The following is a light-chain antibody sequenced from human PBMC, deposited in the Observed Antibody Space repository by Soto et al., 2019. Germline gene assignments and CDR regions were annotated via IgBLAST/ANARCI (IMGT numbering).Light chain of an antibody. J-gene: IGLJ3*02. CDR2: ENN. V-gene: IGLV1-51*02. CDR3: AAWDTSLSGGV. CDR1: SSNIGSDF. Sequence: QSVLTQPPSVSADPGQKVTISCSGSSSNIGSDFVSWYQQLPGTAPQLLIYENNKRPSGIPDRFSGSKSATSATLGITGLQTGDEADYYCAAWDTSLSGGVFGGGTKLTVL.